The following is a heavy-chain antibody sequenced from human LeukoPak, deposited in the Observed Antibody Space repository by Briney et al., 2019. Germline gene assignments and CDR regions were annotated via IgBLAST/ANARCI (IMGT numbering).Heavy chain of an antibody. V-gene: IGHV4-4*07. D-gene: IGHD3-22*01. CDR2: IYTSGST. Sequence: SETLSLTCTVSGGSISSYYWSWSRQPAGKGLEWIGRIYTSGSTNYNPSLKSRVTMSVDTSKNQFSLKLSSVTAAGTAVYYCARLPYYYDSSGYIGWYFDLWGRGTLVTVSS. J-gene: IGHJ2*01. CDR1: GGSISSYY. CDR3: ARLPYYYDSSGYIGWYFDL.